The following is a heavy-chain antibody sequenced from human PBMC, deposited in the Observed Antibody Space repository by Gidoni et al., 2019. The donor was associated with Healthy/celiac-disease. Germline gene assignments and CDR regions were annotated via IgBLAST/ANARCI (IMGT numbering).Heavy chain of an antibody. CDR3: ARDLTTDDAFDI. CDR1: GGSTSRYY. V-gene: IGHV4-4*07. D-gene: IGHD4-17*01. Sequence: QVQLQESGPGLVKPSATLSLTCTVAGGSTSRYYWSWIRQPAGKGLEWIGRIYTSGSTNYNPSLKSRVTMSVDTSKNQFSLKLSSVTAADTAVYYCARDLTTDDAFDIWGQGTMVTVSS. J-gene: IGHJ3*02. CDR2: IYTSGST.